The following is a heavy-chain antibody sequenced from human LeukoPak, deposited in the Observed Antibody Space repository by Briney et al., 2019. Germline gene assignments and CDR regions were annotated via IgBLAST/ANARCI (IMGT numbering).Heavy chain of an antibody. D-gene: IGHD6-19*01. CDR3: AKTTTGYSSGRYPGWPVDY. J-gene: IGHJ4*02. V-gene: IGHV3-23*01. Sequence: GGSLRLSCAASGFSFSSYAMSWVRQAPGKGLEWVSTISASGGSTHYADSVKGRFTISRDNSKNTVYLQMNSLRAEDTAVYYCAKTTTGYSSGRYPGWPVDYWGQGTLVTVSS. CDR1: GFSFSSYA. CDR2: ISASGGST.